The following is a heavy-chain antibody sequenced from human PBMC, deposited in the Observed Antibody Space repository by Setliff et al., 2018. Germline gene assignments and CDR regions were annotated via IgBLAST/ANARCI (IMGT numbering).Heavy chain of an antibody. Sequence: ASVKVSCKASGYTFTSYGISWVRQAPGQGLEWMGWINPKTGGTNLAQKFQSWVSMTRDTSITTAYMELSRLTSDDMAVYFCARSDHLVVDGFDVWGQGTMVTVSS. D-gene: IGHD3-16*01. CDR1: GYTFTSYG. CDR3: ARSDHLVVDGFDV. V-gene: IGHV1-2*04. CDR2: INPKTGGT. J-gene: IGHJ3*01.